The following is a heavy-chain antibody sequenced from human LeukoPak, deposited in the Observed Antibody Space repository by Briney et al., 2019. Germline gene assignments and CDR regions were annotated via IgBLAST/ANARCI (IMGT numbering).Heavy chain of an antibody. D-gene: IGHD3-10*01. J-gene: IGHJ3*02. Sequence: SETLSLTCTVSGYSINSGYYWGWIRQPPGKGLEFIGNMYHTGDTHYNPSLMSRVTISIDTSKNMFALRLSSVTAADTAVYYCARDFSEGAFDIWGQGTMVSVSS. CDR1: GYSINSGYY. CDR2: MYHTGDT. V-gene: IGHV4-38-2*02. CDR3: ARDFSEGAFDI.